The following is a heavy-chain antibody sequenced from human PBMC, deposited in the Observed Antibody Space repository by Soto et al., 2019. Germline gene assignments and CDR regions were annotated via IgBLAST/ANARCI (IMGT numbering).Heavy chain of an antibody. J-gene: IGHJ6*02. Sequence: SQTLSLTCSVSGGSISTYYWSWVRQPPGKGLEWIGYIYYSGTATYNPSLRSRVTISVDTSKNQFSLRLSSVTASDTAVYYCARGDGIQLGSLAGRYYYHKMDVWGQGTTVTVSS. V-gene: IGHV4-59*01. CDR3: ARGDGIQLGSLAGRYYYHKMDV. CDR1: GGSISTYY. CDR2: IYYSGTA. D-gene: IGHD1-1*01.